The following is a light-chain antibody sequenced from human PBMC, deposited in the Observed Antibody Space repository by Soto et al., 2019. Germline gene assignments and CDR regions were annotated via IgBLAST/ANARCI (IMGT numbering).Light chain of an antibody. CDR3: SSYTSSSTYV. CDR1: SXDAGGYNY. J-gene: IGLJ1*01. Sequence: QSVLTQPASVSGSPGQSITISCTGTSXDAGGYNYVSWYQQHPGKAPKLMIYEVSNRPSGVSNRFSGSKSGNTASLTISGLQAEDEADYYCSSYTSSSTYVFGTGTKVTVL. V-gene: IGLV2-14*01. CDR2: EVS.